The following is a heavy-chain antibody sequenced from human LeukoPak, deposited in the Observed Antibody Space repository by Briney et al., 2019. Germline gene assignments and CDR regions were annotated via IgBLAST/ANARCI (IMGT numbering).Heavy chain of an antibody. J-gene: IGHJ5*02. CDR2: IYYSGST. CDR1: GGSISSYY. CDR3: ARDSSGNNWFDP. Sequence: SETLSLTCTVSGGSISSYYWSWIRQPPGKGLEWIGYIYYSGSTNYNPSLKSRVTISVDTSKNQFSLKLSSVTAADTAVYYCARDSSGNNWFDPWAREPWSPSPQ. V-gene: IGHV4-59*01.